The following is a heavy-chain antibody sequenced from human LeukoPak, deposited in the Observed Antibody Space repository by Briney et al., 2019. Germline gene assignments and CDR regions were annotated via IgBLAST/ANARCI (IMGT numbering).Heavy chain of an antibody. J-gene: IGHJ4*02. Sequence: GGSLRLSCAASGFTFSSYAMSWVRQASGKGLEWVSAISGSGGSTYYADSVKGRFTISRDNSKNTLYLQMNSLRAEDTAVYYCAKDSYGDYVFDYWGQGTLVTVSS. CDR3: AKDSYGDYVFDY. V-gene: IGHV3-23*01. D-gene: IGHD4-17*01. CDR2: ISGSGGST. CDR1: GFTFSSYA.